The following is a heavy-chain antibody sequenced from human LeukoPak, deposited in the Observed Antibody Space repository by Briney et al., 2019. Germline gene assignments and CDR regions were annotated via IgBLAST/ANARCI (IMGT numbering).Heavy chain of an antibody. CDR3: ARGNSVGATSIDY. Sequence: PSETLSLTCTVSGGSISSYYWSWIRQPPGKGLEWIGYIYYSGSTNYNPSLKSRVTISVDTSKNQFSLKLSSVTAADTAVYYCARGNSVGATSIDYWGQGTLVTVSS. J-gene: IGHJ4*02. V-gene: IGHV4-59*01. CDR1: GGSISSYY. CDR2: IYYSGST. D-gene: IGHD1-26*01.